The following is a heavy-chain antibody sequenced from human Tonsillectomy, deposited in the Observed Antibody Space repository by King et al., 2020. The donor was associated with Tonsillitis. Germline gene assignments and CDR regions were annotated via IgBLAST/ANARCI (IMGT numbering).Heavy chain of an antibody. D-gene: IGHD3-22*01. V-gene: IGHV4-39*01. CDR1: ADSISGSSYY. CDR2: VYYSGST. CDR3: ARPYDSSGYYQFDY. J-gene: IGHJ4*02. Sequence: QLQESGPGLVKPSETLSLTCTVSADSISGSSYYWGWIRQPPGQGLEWIGTVYYSGSTYYNPSLKSRVTISVDTSKNQFSLKLSSVTAADTAVYYCARPYDSSGYYQFDYWGQGTLVTVSS.